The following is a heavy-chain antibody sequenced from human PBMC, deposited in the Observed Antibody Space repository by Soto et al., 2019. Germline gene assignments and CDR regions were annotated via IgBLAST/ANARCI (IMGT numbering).Heavy chain of an antibody. CDR1: GYPVTAYY. D-gene: IGHD3-3*01. V-gene: IGHV1-2*02. J-gene: IGHJ3*02. CDR2: INPATGAA. Sequence: QLHLVQSGAVVKKPGASVTVSCSASGYPVTAYYMHWVRQAPGRGLEWMGGINPATGAAKYTQTFQGRVTMARDTVTGTVFMEPGGLASGDQAVFYWAGGGGVGVAGSAAFDMWGQGTLVTVSS. CDR3: AGGGGVGVAGSAAFDM.